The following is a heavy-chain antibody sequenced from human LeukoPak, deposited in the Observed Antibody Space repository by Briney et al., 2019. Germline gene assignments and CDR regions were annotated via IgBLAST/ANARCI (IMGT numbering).Heavy chain of an antibody. J-gene: IGHJ4*02. CDR2: IYYSGST. CDR1: GGSISSSSYY. CDR3: ARSERSYAWGYYFDY. D-gene: IGHD3-16*01. Sequence: SETLSLTCTVSGGSISSSSYYWGWIRQPPGKGLEWIGSIYYSGSTYYNPSLKSRVTISVDTSKNQFSLKLSSVTAADTAVYYCARSERSYAWGYYFDYWGQGTLVTVSS. V-gene: IGHV4-39*01.